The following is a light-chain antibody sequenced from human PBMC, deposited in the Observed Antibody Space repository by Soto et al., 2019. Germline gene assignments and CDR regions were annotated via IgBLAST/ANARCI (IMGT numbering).Light chain of an antibody. J-gene: IGLJ2*01. CDR2: EVS. CDR1: TSDVGGYNY. V-gene: IGLV2-8*01. CDR3: SSYAGSNNVV. Sequence: QSALTQPPPASGSPGQSVTFSFTGTTSDVGGYNYVSWYQQHPGKPPKLMIYEVSKRPSGVPDRFSGSKSGNTASLTVSGLQAEDEADYYCSSYAGSNNVVFGGGTKLTVL.